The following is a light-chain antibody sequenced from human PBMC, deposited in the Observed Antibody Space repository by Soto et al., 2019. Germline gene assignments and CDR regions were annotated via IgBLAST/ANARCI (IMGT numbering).Light chain of an antibody. CDR2: GAS. CDR3: QQYGSSPTWT. CDR1: QSVSSY. V-gene: IGKV3-20*01. Sequence: EIVLTQSPATLSLSPGERATLSCMASQSVSSYLAWYQQKPGQAPRLLIYGASSRATGIPDRFSGSGSGTDFTLTISRLEPEDFAVYYCQQYGSSPTWTFGQGTKVDI. J-gene: IGKJ1*01.